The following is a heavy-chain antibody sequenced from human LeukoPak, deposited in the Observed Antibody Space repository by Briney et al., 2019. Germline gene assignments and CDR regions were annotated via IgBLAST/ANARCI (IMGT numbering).Heavy chain of an antibody. CDR1: GFIFDDFG. V-gene: IGHV3-20*04. D-gene: IGHD1-1*01. CDR2: INWNGDIT. Sequence: PGGSLRLSCAASGFIFDDFGMTWVRQAPRKGLEWVSSINWNGDITPYADSVKGRFTISRDNAKNALYLQMNSLRPEDTALYFCTRDETGIDYWGQGTLVTVSS. CDR3: TRDETGIDY. J-gene: IGHJ4*02.